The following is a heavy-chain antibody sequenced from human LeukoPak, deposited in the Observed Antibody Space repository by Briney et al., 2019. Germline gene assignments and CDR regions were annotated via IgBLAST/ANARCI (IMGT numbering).Heavy chain of an antibody. V-gene: IGHV4-59*12. CDR1: GGSISSYY. J-gene: IGHJ4*02. Sequence: SETLSLTCTVSGGSISSYYWSWIRQPPGKGLEWIGYIYYSGSTNYNPSLKSRVTISVDTSKNQFSLKLSSVTAADTAVCYCARESQEKYYFDYWGQGTLVTVSS. CDR2: IYYSGST. CDR3: ARESQEKYYFDY. D-gene: IGHD5-24*01.